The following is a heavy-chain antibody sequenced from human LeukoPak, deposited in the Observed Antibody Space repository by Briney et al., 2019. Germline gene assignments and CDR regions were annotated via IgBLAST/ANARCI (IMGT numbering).Heavy chain of an antibody. CDR1: GFTFTNYG. V-gene: IGHV3-33*01. D-gene: IGHD5-12*01. CDR3: ARTYSRESGYDSLFHY. Sequence: TGGSLRLSCAASGFTFTNYGMHWVRQAPGKGLQWVAAISFDGKNIHYLDSVKGRFSISRDNSKNTLYLQMNSLRAEDTAVYYCARTYSRESGYDSLFHYWGQGTQVTVSS. J-gene: IGHJ4*02. CDR2: ISFDGKNI.